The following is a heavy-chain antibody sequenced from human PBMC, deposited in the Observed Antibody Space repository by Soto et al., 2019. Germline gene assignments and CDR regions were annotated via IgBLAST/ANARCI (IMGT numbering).Heavy chain of an antibody. J-gene: IGHJ6*02. CDR1: GFTFSSYA. Sequence: GGSLRLSCAASGFTFSSYAMSWVRQAPGKGLEWVSAISGSGGSTYYADSVKGRFTISRDNAQNSVLLQMNSLRIEDTAVYYCAGGHDLVVQAGRRDTHFYYRMDVWGQGTTVTVSS. D-gene: IGHD2-2*01. CDR2: ISGSGGST. CDR3: AGGHDLVVQAGRRDTHFYYRMDV. V-gene: IGHV3-23*01.